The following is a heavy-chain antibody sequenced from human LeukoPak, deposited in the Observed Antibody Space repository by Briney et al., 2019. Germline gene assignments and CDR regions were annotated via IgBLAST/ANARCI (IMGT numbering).Heavy chain of an antibody. CDR1: GGSISSYY. V-gene: IGHV4-4*07. CDR3: ARGYTSSWFDAFDI. J-gene: IGHJ3*02. Sequence: RPSETLSLTCTVSGGSISSYYWSWIRQPAGKGLEWIERTYTSGSTNYNPSLKSRVTMSVDTSKNEFSLKLSSVPAADTAVYYCARGYTSSWFDAFDIWGQGTMVTVSS. D-gene: IGHD6-13*01. CDR2: TYTSGST.